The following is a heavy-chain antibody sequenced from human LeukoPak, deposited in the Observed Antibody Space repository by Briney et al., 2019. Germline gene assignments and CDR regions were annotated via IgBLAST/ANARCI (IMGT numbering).Heavy chain of an antibody. J-gene: IGHJ6*02. CDR2: FDPEDGET. CDR1: GYTLTELS. V-gene: IGHV1-24*01. Sequence: ASVKVSCKVSGYTLTELSMHWVRQAPGKGLEWMGGFDPEDGETIYAQKFQGRVTMTEDTSTDTAYMELSSLRSEDTAMYYCATDTRLLYRHGMDVWGQGTTVTVSS. CDR3: ATDTRLLYRHGMDV. D-gene: IGHD2-2*02.